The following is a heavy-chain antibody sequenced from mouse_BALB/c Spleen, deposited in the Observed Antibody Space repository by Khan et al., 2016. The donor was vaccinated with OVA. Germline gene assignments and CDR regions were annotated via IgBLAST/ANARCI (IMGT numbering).Heavy chain of an antibody. D-gene: IGHD1-2*01. Sequence: VQLQQSGAELVKPGASVKLSCTASGFNIKDTYMHWVKQRPEQGLEWIGRIDPENGNNKYEPKYQGKATITAETSSNTAYLQLSSLTSEDTAVYYCASITAAKRGFDYWGQGTTLAVSS. CDR2: IDPENGNN. CDR1: GFNIKDTY. J-gene: IGHJ2*01. CDR3: ASITAAKRGFDY. V-gene: IGHV14-3*02.